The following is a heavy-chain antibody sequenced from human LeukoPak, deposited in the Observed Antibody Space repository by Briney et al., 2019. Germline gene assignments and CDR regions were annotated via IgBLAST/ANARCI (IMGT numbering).Heavy chain of an antibody. CDR3: ARTTYGDYEVELDY. Sequence: ASVKVSCKASGYTFTAYYMHWVRQAPGQGLEWMGWINPNSGGTNYAQKFQGRVTMTRDTSISTAYMELSRLRSDDSAVYCCARTTYGDYEVELDYWGQGTLVTVSS. CDR1: GYTFTAYY. D-gene: IGHD4-17*01. J-gene: IGHJ4*02. V-gene: IGHV1-2*02. CDR2: INPNSGGT.